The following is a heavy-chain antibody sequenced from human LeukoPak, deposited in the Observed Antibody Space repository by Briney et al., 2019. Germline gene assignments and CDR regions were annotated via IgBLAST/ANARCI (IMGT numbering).Heavy chain of an antibody. CDR1: GGTFSSYA. CDR2: IIPIFGTA. CDR3: ARDALRYFDWLYY. J-gene: IGHJ4*02. Sequence: SVKVSCKASGGTFSSYAISWVRQAPGQGLEWMGGIIPIFGTANYAQKFQGRVTITADKSTSTAYIELSSLRSEDTAVYYCARDALRYFDWLYYWGQGTLVTVSS. D-gene: IGHD3-9*01. V-gene: IGHV1-69*06.